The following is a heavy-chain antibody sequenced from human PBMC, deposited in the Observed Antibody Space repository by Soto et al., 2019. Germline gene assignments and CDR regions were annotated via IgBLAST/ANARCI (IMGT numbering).Heavy chain of an antibody. CDR1: GYSFTTYG. V-gene: IGHV1-18*01. Sequence: QVQLVQSGGEVKKPGASVKVSCKTSGYSFTTYGISWVRQAPGQGLEWMGWISAYNGNTNYAQKLQGRVTMTTDTSTSTAYMELRSLRSDDTAVCYCAREGPAPYYYYGMDVWGQGSTVTVSS. CDR3: AREGPAPYYYYGMDV. CDR2: ISAYNGNT. J-gene: IGHJ6*02.